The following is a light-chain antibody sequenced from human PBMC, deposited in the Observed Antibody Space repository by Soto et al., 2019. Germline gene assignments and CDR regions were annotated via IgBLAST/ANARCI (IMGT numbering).Light chain of an antibody. CDR1: SSDVGGYNL. CDR2: EGN. J-gene: IGLJ3*02. V-gene: IGLV2-23*01. CDR3: CSYVGSSTSVV. Sequence: QSVLGQPASVSGSPGQSITVSCTGTSSDVGGYNLVSWYQQHPGKAPKLMIYEGNKRPSGVSNRFSGSKSGNTASLTISGLQAEDEADYYCCSYVGSSTSVVFGGGTKVTVL.